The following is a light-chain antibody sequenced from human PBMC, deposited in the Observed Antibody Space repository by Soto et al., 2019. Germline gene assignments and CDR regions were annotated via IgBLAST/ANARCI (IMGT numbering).Light chain of an antibody. Sequence: EIVLTQSPVTLSLSPGERATLSCRASQSVSTSLDGYQQKPGQSPRLLIYDAAHRATGIPVRFSGGGSGTDFTLTISSLEPEDSAVYYCQQRSKWPLTFGGGTKVEIK. CDR2: DAA. CDR3: QQRSKWPLT. CDR1: QSVSTS. V-gene: IGKV3-11*01. J-gene: IGKJ4*01.